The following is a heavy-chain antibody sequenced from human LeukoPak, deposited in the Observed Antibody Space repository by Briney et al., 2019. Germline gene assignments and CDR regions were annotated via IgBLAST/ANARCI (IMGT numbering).Heavy chain of an antibody. V-gene: IGHV3-74*01. J-gene: IGHJ6*04. CDR2: INSDGSNT. CDR3: ARGYGADV. Sequence: PGGSLRLSCAASGFSFRTYWMHWVRQAPGKGLVWASRINSDGSNTTYADSVKGRFTVSRDNAMNTLYLQMHSLRAEDTALYFCARGYGADVWGKGTMVTVSS. CDR1: GFSFRTYW.